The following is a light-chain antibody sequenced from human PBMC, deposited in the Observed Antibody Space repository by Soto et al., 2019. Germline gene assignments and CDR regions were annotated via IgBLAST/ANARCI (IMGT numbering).Light chain of an antibody. V-gene: IGKV3-11*01. Sequence: EIVLTQSPATLSLSPGERATLSCRASQSVSTYLAWYQQKPGQAPRLLIYDASNRATGIPARFSGSGSGTDFPLTISSLEHEDFAVYYCQQRINWPLTVGGGTKVEIK. CDR3: QQRINWPLT. J-gene: IGKJ4*01. CDR2: DAS. CDR1: QSVSTY.